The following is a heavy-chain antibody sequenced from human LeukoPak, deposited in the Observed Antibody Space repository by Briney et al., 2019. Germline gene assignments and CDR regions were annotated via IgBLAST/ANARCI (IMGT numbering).Heavy chain of an antibody. J-gene: IGHJ6*02. CDR2: INSDGSST. CDR3: ARSLYCSSTSCYNYYYYGMDV. Sequence: GGSLRLSCAASGFTFGSYWMHWVRQAPGKGLVWVSRINSDGSSTSYADSVKGRFTISRDNAKNTLYLQMNSLRAEDTAVYYCARSLYCSSTSCYNYYYYGMDVWGQGTTVTVSS. V-gene: IGHV3-74*01. D-gene: IGHD2-2*02. CDR1: GFTFGSYW.